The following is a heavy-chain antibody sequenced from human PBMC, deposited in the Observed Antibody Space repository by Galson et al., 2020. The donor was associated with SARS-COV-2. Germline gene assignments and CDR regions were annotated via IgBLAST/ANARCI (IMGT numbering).Heavy chain of an antibody. CDR2: IIPIFGTA. D-gene: IGHD3-10*01. CDR1: GGTFTSYA. V-gene: IGHV1-69*13. CDR3: ARDFSGSLNWFDP. Sequence: SVKVSCKASGGTFTSYAISWVRQAPGQGLEWMGGIIPIFGTANYAQKFQGRVTITADESTSTAYMELSSLRSEDTAVYYCARDFSGSLNWFDPWGQGTLVTVSS. J-gene: IGHJ5*02.